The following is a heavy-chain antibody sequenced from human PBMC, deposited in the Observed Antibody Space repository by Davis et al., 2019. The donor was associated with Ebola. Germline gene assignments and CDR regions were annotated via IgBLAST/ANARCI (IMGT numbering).Heavy chain of an antibody. CDR3: VYSYGYS. Sequence: SGPTLVKPTHTFTLTCPFTGFSLPTSAVWLGWVRQPPGKALEWLALLYWDDDKRYSPSLKSRLTITKDTSKNQVVLTITNMDPVDTATYYCVYSYGYSWGQGTLVTVSS. CDR2: LYWDDDK. J-gene: IGHJ4*02. CDR1: GFSLPTSAVW. V-gene: IGHV2-5*02. D-gene: IGHD5-18*01.